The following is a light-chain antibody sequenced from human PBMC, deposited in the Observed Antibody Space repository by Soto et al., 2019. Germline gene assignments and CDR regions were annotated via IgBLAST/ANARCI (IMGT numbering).Light chain of an antibody. CDR2: EDN. Sequence: QSALTQPASVSGSPGQSITISCTGTSSDVGTYNLVSWYQQHPGKAPKLMIYEDNKRPSGVSNRFSGSKSGNTASLTISGLQAEDEADYYCCSYAGSNTGVFGGGTKLTVL. V-gene: IGLV2-23*01. CDR3: CSYAGSNTGV. CDR1: SSDVGTYNL. J-gene: IGLJ3*02.